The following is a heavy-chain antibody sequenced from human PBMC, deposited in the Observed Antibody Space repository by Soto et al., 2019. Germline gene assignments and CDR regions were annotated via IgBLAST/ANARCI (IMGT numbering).Heavy chain of an antibody. Sequence: SETLSLACTVSGGSIISGYWSWIRQPPGKGLEWIGYISYSGNTNYNPSLKSRVTMSVDTPKNQFSLRLSSVTTADTAVYYCAGLRGYAGSPIDYWGQGTLVTVSS. CDR2: ISYSGNT. J-gene: IGHJ4*02. CDR1: GGSIISGY. D-gene: IGHD2-15*01. CDR3: AGLRGYAGSPIDY. V-gene: IGHV4-59*01.